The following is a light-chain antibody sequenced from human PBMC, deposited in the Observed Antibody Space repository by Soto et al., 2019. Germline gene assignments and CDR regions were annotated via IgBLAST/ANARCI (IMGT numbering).Light chain of an antibody. CDR1: QSFNSIY. J-gene: IGKJ1*01. CDR2: GAS. CDR3: HQYDIWT. Sequence: EIVLTQSKGTLSLSPGERATLSCRASQSFNSIYLAWYQQKPGQAPRLLIYGASSRATGIPDRFSGSGSGTDFTLTIIRLEPEDFAVYYFHQYDIWTFCHVTKVDIK. V-gene: IGKV3-20*01.